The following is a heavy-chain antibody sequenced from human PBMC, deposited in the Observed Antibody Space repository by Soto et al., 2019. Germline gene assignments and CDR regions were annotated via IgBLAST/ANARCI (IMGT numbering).Heavy chain of an antibody. CDR2: IYYSGST. J-gene: IGHJ3*02. D-gene: IGHD3-22*01. CDR3: ARDTYPLNYYDSSGYYYRGAFDI. Sequence: PSETLSLTCTVSGGSISSGGYYWSWVRQHPGKGLEWIGYIYYSGSTYYNPSLKSRVTISVDTSKNQVSLKLSSVTAADTAVYYCARDTYPLNYYDSSGYYYRGAFDIWGQGTMVTVSS. V-gene: IGHV4-31*03. CDR1: GGSISSGGYY.